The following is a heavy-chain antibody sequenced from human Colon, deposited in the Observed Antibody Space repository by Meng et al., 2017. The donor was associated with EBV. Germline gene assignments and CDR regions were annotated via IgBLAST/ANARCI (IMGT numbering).Heavy chain of an antibody. Sequence: GRLREPVPRLVMPSGTPALPCAVSGGSISSRHVWHWVRQPPGKWLGWIGESYHSSSTKYNPSLKSRVTISVDESKNQFSLRLSSVTAAYTAVYYCARVGAYCGGDCYHPRWGQGTLVTVSS. CDR1: GGSISSRHV. D-gene: IGHD2-21*02. CDR3: ARVGAYCGGDCYHPR. J-gene: IGHJ4*02. CDR2: SYHSSST. V-gene: IGHV4-4*02.